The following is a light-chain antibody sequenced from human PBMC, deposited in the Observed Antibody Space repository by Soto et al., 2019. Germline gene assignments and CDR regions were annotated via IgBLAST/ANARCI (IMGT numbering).Light chain of an antibody. Sequence: DIQITHSPSTLSASVLYRAIITCRASQTVERWMAWYQQKPGKAPKLLISDVSTLERGVPSRFSGSGSATEFTLTISSLQPEDFATYYCQQYNSYPLTFGGGTKVDIK. V-gene: IGKV1-5*01. CDR1: QTVERW. J-gene: IGKJ4*01. CDR2: DVS. CDR3: QQYNSYPLT.